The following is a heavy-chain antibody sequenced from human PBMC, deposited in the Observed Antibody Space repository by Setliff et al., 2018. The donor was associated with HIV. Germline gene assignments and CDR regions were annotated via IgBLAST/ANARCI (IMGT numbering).Heavy chain of an antibody. CDR2: ISAYNGNT. Sequence: ASVKVSCKASGYTFTSCGIRWVGQAPGQGLEWMGWISAYNGNTNYAQKLQGRVTMTTDTSPSTAYMELRSLRSDDTSVYYCARMGRQTGDRPRRGQGQYYFDYWGQGTPVTVSS. V-gene: IGHV1-18*01. D-gene: IGHD7-27*01. J-gene: IGHJ4*02. CDR1: GYTFTSCG. CDR3: ARMGRQTGDRPRRGQGQYYFDY.